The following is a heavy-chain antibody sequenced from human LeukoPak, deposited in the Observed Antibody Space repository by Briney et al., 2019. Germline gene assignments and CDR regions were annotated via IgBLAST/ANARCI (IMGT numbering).Heavy chain of an antibody. V-gene: IGHV3-23*01. CDR1: GFTFSSYA. J-gene: IGHJ5*02. CDR2: ITDSGTGT. Sequence: GGSLRLSCAASGFTFSSYALSWVRQAPGKGLEWVSGITDSGTGTYYADSVKGRFTISRDNSKNTLYLQMNSLRAEDTAVYYCAKVGTSSTYYDFWSGYNWFDPWGQGTLVTVSS. CDR3: AKVGTSSTYYDFWSGYNWFDP. D-gene: IGHD3-3*01.